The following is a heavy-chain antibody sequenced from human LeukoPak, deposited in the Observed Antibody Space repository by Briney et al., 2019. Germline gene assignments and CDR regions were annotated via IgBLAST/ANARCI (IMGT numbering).Heavy chain of an antibody. CDR3: AKDGLYYDVSTHIYYFDY. Sequence: GGSLRLSCVASGFTFSNHAMNWVRQAPGKGLEWVSTITYNGANSYYAGSVKGRFTISRDNSKNTLYLQMNNLRVEDTARYYCAKDGLYYDVSTHIYYFDYWGQGTLVAVSS. CDR1: GFTFSNHA. V-gene: IGHV3-23*01. J-gene: IGHJ4*02. CDR2: ITYNGANS. D-gene: IGHD3-16*01.